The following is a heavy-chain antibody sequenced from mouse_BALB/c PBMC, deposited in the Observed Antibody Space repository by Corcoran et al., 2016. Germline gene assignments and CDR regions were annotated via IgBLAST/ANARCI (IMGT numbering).Heavy chain of an antibody. CDR3: ARGGSSYVDAMDY. V-gene: IGHV1S34*01. D-gene: IGHD1-1*01. J-gene: IGHJ4*01. Sequence: LVKTGASVKISCKASGYSFTGYYMNWVKQSHGKSLEWIGYISCYNGATSYNQKFKGKATFTVDTSSSTAYMQFNSLTSEDSAVYYCARGGSSYVDAMDYWGQGTSVTVSS. CDR1: GYSFTGYY. CDR2: ISCYNGAT.